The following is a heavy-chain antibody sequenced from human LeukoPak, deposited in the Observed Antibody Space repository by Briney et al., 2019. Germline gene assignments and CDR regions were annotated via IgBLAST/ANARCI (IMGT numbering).Heavy chain of an antibody. CDR3: ARETYYGSGSYHHPFDY. Sequence: SETLSLTCTVSGGSISSYYWSWIRHPPGKGLEWNGYIYYSGSTNYNPSLKSRVTISVDTSKNQFSLKLSSVTAADTAVYYCARETYYGSGSYHHPFDYWGQGTLVTVSS. CDR2: IYYSGST. V-gene: IGHV4-59*01. J-gene: IGHJ4*02. D-gene: IGHD3-10*01. CDR1: GGSISSYY.